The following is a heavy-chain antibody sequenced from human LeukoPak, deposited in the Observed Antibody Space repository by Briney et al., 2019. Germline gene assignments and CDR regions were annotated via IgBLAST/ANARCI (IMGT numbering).Heavy chain of an antibody. V-gene: IGHV3-48*03. CDR3: ARDSGKFYFDY. CDR2: ISSSGSII. CDR1: GFTFSNYE. J-gene: IGHJ4*02. Sequence: TGGSLRLSCAASGFTFSNYEMNWVRQAPGKGLEWVSYISSSGSIIYYADSVKGRSTISRDNAKNSLYLQMNSLRAEDTAVYYCARDSGKFYFDYWGQGTLVTVSS.